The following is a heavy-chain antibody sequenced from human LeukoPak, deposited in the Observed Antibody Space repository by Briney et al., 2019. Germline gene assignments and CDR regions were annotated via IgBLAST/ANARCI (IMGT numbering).Heavy chain of an antibody. Sequence: GGSLRLSCVASGFTLSNNWMDWVRQAPGKGLVWVSRINIDGSTTTYADSVKGRFTISRDNSKNTLYLQMNSLRAEDTAVYYCAKDADRRGGNLWGQGTLVTVSS. V-gene: IGHV3-74*03. CDR2: INIDGSTT. D-gene: IGHD3-16*01. CDR1: GFTLSNNW. J-gene: IGHJ5*02. CDR3: AKDADRRGGNL.